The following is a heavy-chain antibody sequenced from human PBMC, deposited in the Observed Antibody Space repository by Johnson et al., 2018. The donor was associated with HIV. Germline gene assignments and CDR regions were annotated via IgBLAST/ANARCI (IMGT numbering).Heavy chain of an antibody. CDR3: ARGGIIHDAFDI. Sequence: QVQLVESGGGVVQPGRSLRLSCVVSGFTFSSYTMHWVRQAPGKGLEWVAVISYDGSNKYFADSVQGRFTISRDNSKNTLYLQMSSPRAEDTAVYYCARGGIIHDAFDIWGQGTMVTVSS. CDR2: ISYDGSNK. V-gene: IGHV3-30*04. J-gene: IGHJ3*02. D-gene: IGHD1-1*01. CDR1: GFTFSSYT.